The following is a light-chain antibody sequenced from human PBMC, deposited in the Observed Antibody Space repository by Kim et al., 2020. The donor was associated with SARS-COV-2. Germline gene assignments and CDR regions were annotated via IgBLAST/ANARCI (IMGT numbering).Light chain of an antibody. CDR3: QQYQNFPIT. CDR2: DAF. V-gene: IGKV1-33*01. Sequence: INKYLNWYQHRPGRAPKLLIYDAFNLEAGVPTKFSGSGSGTDFTLIISSLQPEDFATYYCQQYQNFPITFGGGTKVEIK. J-gene: IGKJ4*01. CDR1: INKY.